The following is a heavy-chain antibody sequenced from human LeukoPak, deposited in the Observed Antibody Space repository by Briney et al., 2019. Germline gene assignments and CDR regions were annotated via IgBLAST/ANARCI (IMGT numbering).Heavy chain of an antibody. Sequence: GGSLRLSCAASGFTLSSYGMHWVRQAPGKGLEWVAVIWYDGSNKYYADSVKGRFTISRDNSKNTLYLQMNSLRAEDTAVYYCARGIAVSYCGGDCYSFYFDYWGQGTLVTVSS. V-gene: IGHV3-33*01. CDR2: IWYDGSNK. CDR3: ARGIAVSYCGGDCYSFYFDY. CDR1: GFTLSSYG. J-gene: IGHJ4*02. D-gene: IGHD2-21*02.